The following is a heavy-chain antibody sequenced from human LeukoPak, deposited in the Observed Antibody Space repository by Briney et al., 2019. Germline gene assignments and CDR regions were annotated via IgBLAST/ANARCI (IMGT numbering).Heavy chain of an antibody. D-gene: IGHD3-10*02. CDR3: ARSTGTTMFRDY. J-gene: IGHJ4*02. Sequence: SETLSLTCTVSGGSINSHYWSWIRQPPGKGLEWLGYIYYSGNTDYNPSLKSRVAISVDTSKNQFSLKLSSVTAADTAVYYCARSTGTTMFRDYWGQRTLVTVSS. CDR1: GGSINSHY. V-gene: IGHV4-59*11. CDR2: IYYSGNT.